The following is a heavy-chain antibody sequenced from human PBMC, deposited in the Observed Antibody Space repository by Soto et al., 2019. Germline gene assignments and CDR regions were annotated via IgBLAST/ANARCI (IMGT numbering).Heavy chain of an antibody. D-gene: IGHD6-19*01. Sequence: PSETLSLTCTVSGGSISSGGYYWSWIRQHPGKGLEWIGYIYYSGSTYYNPSLKSRVTISVDTSKNQFSLKLSSVTAADTAVYYCARGSPSYSSGWYRPVGYLQHWGQGTLVTVSS. CDR1: GGSISSGGYY. CDR3: ARGSPSYSSGWYRPVGYLQH. V-gene: IGHV4-31*03. J-gene: IGHJ1*01. CDR2: IYYSGST.